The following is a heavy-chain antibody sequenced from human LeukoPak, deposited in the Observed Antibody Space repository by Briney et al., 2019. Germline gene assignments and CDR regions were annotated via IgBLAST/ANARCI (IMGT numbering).Heavy chain of an antibody. Sequence: GGSLRLSCAASGFTVSSNYMSWVRQAPGKGLEWVSVIYSGGSTYYADSVKGRFTISRDNSKNTLYLQMNSLRAEDTAVYYCAKEAASETLGSYTIDYWGQGTLVTVSS. J-gene: IGHJ4*02. V-gene: IGHV3-66*01. D-gene: IGHD3-10*01. CDR1: GFTVSSNY. CDR3: AKEAASETLGSYTIDY. CDR2: IYSGGST.